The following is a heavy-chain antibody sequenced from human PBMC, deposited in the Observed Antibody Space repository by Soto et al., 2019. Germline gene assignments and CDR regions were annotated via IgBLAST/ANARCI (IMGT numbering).Heavy chain of an antibody. J-gene: IGHJ3*02. D-gene: IGHD2-2*01. V-gene: IGHV4-34*01. CDR2: INHSGST. CDR1: GGSFNGYY. Sequence: SETLSLTCAVYGGSFNGYYWTWIRQTPGKGLEWIGEINHSGSTNYKPSLKSRVSISADTSKKQFSLNLTSVTAADTAVYYCARGECSSNYCFTRWALDIWGQGTVVTVSS. CDR3: ARGECSSNYCFTRWALDI.